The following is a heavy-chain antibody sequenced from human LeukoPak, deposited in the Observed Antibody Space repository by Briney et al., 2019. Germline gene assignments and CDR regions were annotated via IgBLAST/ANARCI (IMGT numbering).Heavy chain of an antibody. CDR1: GGSFSGYY. Sequence: PSETLSLTCAVYGGSFSGYYWSWIRQPPGKGLEWIGEINHSGSTNYNPFLKSRVTISVDTSKNQFSLKLSSVTAADTAVYYCARGPDSSSWYPIYYYYGMDVWGQGTTVTVSS. V-gene: IGHV4-34*01. CDR2: INHSGST. CDR3: ARGPDSSSWYPIYYYYGMDV. D-gene: IGHD6-13*01. J-gene: IGHJ6*02.